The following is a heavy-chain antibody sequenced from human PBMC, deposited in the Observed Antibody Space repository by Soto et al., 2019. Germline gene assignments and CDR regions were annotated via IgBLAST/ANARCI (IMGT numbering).Heavy chain of an antibody. CDR1: GFSVSSNIYY. J-gene: IGHJ4*02. D-gene: IGHD3-22*01. V-gene: IGHV4-31*03. Sequence: SDTLSLTCLVSGFSVSSNIYYWTWIRQHPGKGPEWIGHIYYSGSTYYNPSLKSRVTISLDMSKNQFSLKLTSVSAADTAVYYCARGYDYDSGGYLFDYWGQGTLVTVSS. CDR2: IYYSGST. CDR3: ARGYDYDSGGYLFDY.